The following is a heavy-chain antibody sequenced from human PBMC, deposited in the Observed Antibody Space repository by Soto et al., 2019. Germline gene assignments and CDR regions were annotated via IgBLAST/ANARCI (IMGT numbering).Heavy chain of an antibody. CDR3: ARRGSSRQIYHYGMDV. D-gene: IGHD6-13*01. CDR2: IIPILGIA. CDR1: GGTFRSST. J-gene: IGHJ6*02. V-gene: IGHV1-69*02. Sequence: VKVSCKASGGTFRSSTISWVRQAPGQGLEWMGRIIPILGIANYAQKFQGRVTITADTSKNQFSLKLSSVTAADTAVYYCARRGSSRQIYHYGMDVWGPGTTVTVSS.